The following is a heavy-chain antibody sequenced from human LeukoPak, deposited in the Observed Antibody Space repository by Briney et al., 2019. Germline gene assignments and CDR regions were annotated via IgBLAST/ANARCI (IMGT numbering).Heavy chain of an antibody. D-gene: IGHD3-10*01. J-gene: IGHJ4*02. CDR3: ARDRGSGSYYKNY. CDR2: TIPILGIA. V-gene: IGHV1-69*04. Sequence: SVKVSCKASGGTFSSYAISWVRQAPGQGLEWMGRTIPILGIANYAQKFQGRVTITADKSTSTAYMELSSLRSEDTAVYYCARDRGSGSYYKNYWGQGTLVTVSS. CDR1: GGTFSSYA.